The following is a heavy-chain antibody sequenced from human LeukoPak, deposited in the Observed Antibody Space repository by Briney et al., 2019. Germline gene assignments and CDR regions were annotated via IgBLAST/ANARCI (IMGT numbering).Heavy chain of an antibody. CDR3: AKTNRVWFGESNFDY. J-gene: IGHJ4*02. Sequence: PGGSLRLSCAASGFTFSSYAMSWVRQAPGKGLEWVSGISGSGGSTYYADSVKGRFTISRDSSKNTLYLQMNSLRAEDTAVYYCAKTNRVWFGESNFDYWGQGTLVTVSS. V-gene: IGHV3-23*01. D-gene: IGHD3-10*01. CDR2: ISGSGGST. CDR1: GFTFSSYA.